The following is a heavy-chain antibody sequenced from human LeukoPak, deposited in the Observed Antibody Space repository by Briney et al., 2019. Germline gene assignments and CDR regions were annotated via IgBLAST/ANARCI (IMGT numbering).Heavy chain of an antibody. D-gene: IGHD6-19*01. CDR2: IYSGGAT. V-gene: IGHV3-53*01. CDR1: EFSVSSNY. Sequence: PGGSLRLSCAVSEFSVSSNYMNWVRQAPGKGLEWVSVIYSGGATYCADSVRGRSTISRDNSKNMVSLQMTSLGAEDTAVYYCARGRFSGPDDYWGQGTLVTVSS. CDR3: ARGRFSGPDDY. J-gene: IGHJ4*02.